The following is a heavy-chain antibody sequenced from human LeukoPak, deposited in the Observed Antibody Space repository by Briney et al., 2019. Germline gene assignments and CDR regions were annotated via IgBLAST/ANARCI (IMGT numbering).Heavy chain of an antibody. D-gene: IGHD2-21*02. CDR3: ARFLSCGGDCYILDY. CDR2: ITHSGNT. CDR1: GVSFSTYY. J-gene: IGHJ4*02. Sequence: PSETLSLTCAVYGVSFSTYYLSWVRQPPGKGLEWIGEITHSGNTNYNPSLKSRVTLSSDTPKNQFSLRLSSVTAADTAVYYCARFLSCGGDCYILDYWGQGTLVTVSS. V-gene: IGHV4-34*01.